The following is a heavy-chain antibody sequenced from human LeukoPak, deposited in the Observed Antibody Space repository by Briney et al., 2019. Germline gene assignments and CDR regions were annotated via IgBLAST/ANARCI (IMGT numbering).Heavy chain of an antibody. CDR2: ISYDGSNK. CDR1: GFTFNSYG. J-gene: IGHJ5*02. D-gene: IGHD3-10*01. CDR3: AKDSTMVRGVTWFDP. Sequence: GGSLRFSCAASGFTFNSYGLHGVRQAPGKGLEWGAVISYDGSNKYYADSVKGRFTISRDNSKNTLYLQMNSLRAEDTAVYYCAKDSTMVRGVTWFDPWGQGTLVTVSS. V-gene: IGHV3-30*18.